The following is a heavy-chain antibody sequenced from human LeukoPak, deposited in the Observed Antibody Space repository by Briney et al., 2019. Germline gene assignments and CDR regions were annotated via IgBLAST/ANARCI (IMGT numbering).Heavy chain of an antibody. J-gene: IGHJ6*04. D-gene: IGHD4-11*01. V-gene: IGHV3-74*01. CDR2: IKTDGSVT. Sequence: PGGSLTLSCAASGFSFSDYWMVWVRQAPGNGLVWVSNIKTDGSVTNYADSVKGRSTISRDNAKNTLYLQMNSLRAEDTAVYYCGRDNNYKVDVWGKGTTVTVSS. CDR3: GRDNNYKVDV. CDR1: GFSFSDYW.